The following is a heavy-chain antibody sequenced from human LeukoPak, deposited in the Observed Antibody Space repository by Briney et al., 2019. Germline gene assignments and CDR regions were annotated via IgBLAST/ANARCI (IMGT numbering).Heavy chain of an antibody. D-gene: IGHD3-10*01. V-gene: IGHV3-7*04. CDR3: ASDLMELLWYGWLDH. Sequence: GGSLRLSCAASGFTFSSYWMSWVRQAPGKGLEWVANIKQDGSEKYYVDSVKGRFTISRDNAKNSLYLQMNSLRAEDTAVYYCASDLMELLWYGWLDHWGQGTLVTVSS. CDR1: GFTFSSYW. J-gene: IGHJ5*02. CDR2: IKQDGSEK.